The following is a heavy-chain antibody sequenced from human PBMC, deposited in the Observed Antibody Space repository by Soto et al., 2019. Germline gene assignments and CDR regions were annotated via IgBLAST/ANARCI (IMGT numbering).Heavy chain of an antibody. V-gene: IGHV2-5*02. CDR1: GFSLTTDRVG. CDR3: AHAYGGRSLY. Sequence: QITLKESGPPLVKPTQTLTLTCTFSGFSLTTDRVGVGWIRQPPGEALEWLAVIYWDDSKTYRPSLESTLTLTKDTSKNQVALTMTNMDSLDTATYYCAHAYGGRSLYWGQGTLVTVSS. J-gene: IGHJ4*02. CDR2: IYWDDSK. D-gene: IGHD1-26*01.